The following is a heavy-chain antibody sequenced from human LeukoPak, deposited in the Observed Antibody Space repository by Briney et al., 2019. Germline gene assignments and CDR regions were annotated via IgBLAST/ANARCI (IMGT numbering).Heavy chain of an antibody. CDR3: ARDRYCSSTSCFDAFDI. V-gene: IGHV3-21*01. Sequence: GGSLRLSCAASGFIFSNYGMSWVRQAPGKGLEWVSSISSSSSYIYYADSVKGRFTISRDNAKNSLYLQMNSLRAEDTAVYYCARDRYCSSTSCFDAFDIWGQGTMVTVSS. CDR2: ISSSSSYI. J-gene: IGHJ3*02. D-gene: IGHD2-2*01. CDR1: GFIFSNYG.